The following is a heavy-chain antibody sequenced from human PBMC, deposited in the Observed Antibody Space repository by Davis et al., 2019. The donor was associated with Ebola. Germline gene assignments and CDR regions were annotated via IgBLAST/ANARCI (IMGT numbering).Heavy chain of an antibody. D-gene: IGHD6-13*01. V-gene: IGHV4-39*07. J-gene: IGHJ6*02. CDR3: ARGGDSSSWYYYYGMDV. CDR1: GGSISSGDYY. CDR2: INHSGST. Sequence: SETLSLTCTVSGGSISSGDYYWSWIRQPPGKGLEWIGEINHSGSTNYNPSLKSRVTISVDTSKNQFSLKLSSVTAADTAVYYCARGGDSSSWYYYYGMDVWGQGTTVTVSS.